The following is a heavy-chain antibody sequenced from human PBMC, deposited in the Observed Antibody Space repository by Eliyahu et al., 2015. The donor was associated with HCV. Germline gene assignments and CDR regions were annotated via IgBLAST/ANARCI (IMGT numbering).Heavy chain of an antibody. D-gene: IGHD2-21*01. CDR2: ISSTGGSP. Sequence: EVQLLESGGGLVQPGGSLRLSCAASGFTFSSSAMTWVRQAPGKGLGWVSTISSTGGSPSYADSVKGRFTISRDNPKNTLYLQINSLRAEDTAVYYCAKVVVVVPGRYYFDSWGQGTLVTVSS. CDR1: GFTFSSSA. J-gene: IGHJ4*02. CDR3: AKVVVVVPGRYYFDS. V-gene: IGHV3-23*01.